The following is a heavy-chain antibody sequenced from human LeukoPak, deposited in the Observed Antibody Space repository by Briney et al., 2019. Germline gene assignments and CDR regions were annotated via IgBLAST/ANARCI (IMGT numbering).Heavy chain of an antibody. V-gene: IGHV1-2*02. CDR1: GYTFTGYY. D-gene: IGHD3-22*01. CDR3: ARVISYYYDGTNYSYYFDH. Sequence: ASVKVSCKTSGYTFTGYYMHWVRQAPGQGLEWMGWINPNSGGTNYAQKFQGRVTMTRDTSISTAYMELSRLRSDDTAVYYCARVISYYYDGTNYSYYFDHGGQGTLVTVSS. J-gene: IGHJ4*02. CDR2: INPNSGGT.